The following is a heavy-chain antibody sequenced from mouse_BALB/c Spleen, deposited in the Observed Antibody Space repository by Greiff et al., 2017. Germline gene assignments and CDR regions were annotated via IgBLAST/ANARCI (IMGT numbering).Heavy chain of an antibody. CDR1: GYSFTSYY. CDR3: ARRSNGDYYAMDY. Sequence: QVQLQQSGPELVKPGASVKISCKASGYSFTSYYIHWVKQRPGQGLEWIGWIFPGSGNTKYNEKFKGKATLTADTSSSTAYMQLSSLTSEDSAVYVCARRSNGDYYAMDYSGQGTSVTVSS. V-gene: IGHV1-66*01. J-gene: IGHJ4*01. CDR2: IFPGSGNT.